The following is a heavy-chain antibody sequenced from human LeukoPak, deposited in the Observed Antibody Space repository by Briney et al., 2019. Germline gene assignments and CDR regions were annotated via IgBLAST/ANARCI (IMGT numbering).Heavy chain of an antibody. CDR1: GYTFTSYY. J-gene: IGHJ4*02. CDR3: ARDHGVSYYHSSGPPDY. V-gene: IGHV1-46*01. Sequence: EASVKVSCKASGYTFTSYYMHWVRQAPGQGLEWMGIINPSGGSTSYAQKFQGRVTMTRDTSTSTVYMELSSLRSEDTAVYYCARDHGVSYYHSSGPPDYWDQGTLVTVSS. CDR2: INPSGGST. D-gene: IGHD3-22*01.